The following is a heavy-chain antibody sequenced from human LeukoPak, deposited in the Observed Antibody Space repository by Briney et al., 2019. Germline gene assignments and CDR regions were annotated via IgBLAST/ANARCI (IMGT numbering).Heavy chain of an antibody. Sequence: PSETLSLTCTVSGGSISSYYWSWIRQPPGKGLEWIGYIYYSGSTNYNPSLKSRVTISVDTSKNQFSLKLSSVTAADTAVYYCARDRSYDSSGAFDIGGQGTMVTVSS. V-gene: IGHV4-59*01. D-gene: IGHD3-22*01. CDR3: ARDRSYDSSGAFDI. J-gene: IGHJ3*02. CDR1: GGSISSYY. CDR2: IYYSGST.